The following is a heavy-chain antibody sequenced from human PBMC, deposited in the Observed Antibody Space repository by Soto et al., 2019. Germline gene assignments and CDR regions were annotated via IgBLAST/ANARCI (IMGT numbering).Heavy chain of an antibody. V-gene: IGHV4-34*01. CDR3: ARVLRRDTAMVGYYYYYGMDV. Sequence: SETLSLTSAVYGGSFSGYYWSWIRQPPGKGLEWIGEINHSGSTNYNPSLKSRVTISVDTSKNQFPLKLSSVTAADTAVYYCARVLRRDTAMVGYYYYYGMDVGGQGTTVTVSS. D-gene: IGHD5-18*01. J-gene: IGHJ6*02. CDR1: GGSFSGYY. CDR2: INHSGST.